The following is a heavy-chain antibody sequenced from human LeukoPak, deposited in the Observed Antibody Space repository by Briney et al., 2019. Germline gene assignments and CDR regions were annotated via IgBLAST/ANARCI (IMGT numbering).Heavy chain of an antibody. CDR2: IKQDGSEK. CDR1: GFTFSSYW. Sequence: GGSLRLSCAASGFTFSSYWMGWVRQAPGKGLEWVANIKQDGSEKYYVDSVKGRFTISRDNAKNSLYLQMNSLRAEDTAVYYCAREIGSTSWNNYYYYMDVWGKGTTVTISS. CDR3: AREIGSTSWNNYYYYMDV. D-gene: IGHD2-2*01. V-gene: IGHV3-7*01. J-gene: IGHJ6*03.